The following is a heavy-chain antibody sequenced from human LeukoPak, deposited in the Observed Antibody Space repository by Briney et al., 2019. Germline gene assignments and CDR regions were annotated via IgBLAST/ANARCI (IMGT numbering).Heavy chain of an antibody. CDR2: IYYSGSI. V-gene: IGHV4-39*07. CDR1: GGSISSSGYY. D-gene: IGHD3-16*01. CDR3: ARLFGRLGEFPRFDY. Sequence: SETLSLTCTVSGGSISSSGYYWGWIRQSPGKGLEWIGSIYYSGSIYYNPSLKSRVAISVDTSKNQFSLQLSSVTAADTAMYYCARLFGRLGEFPRFDYWGQGTLVTVSS. J-gene: IGHJ4*02.